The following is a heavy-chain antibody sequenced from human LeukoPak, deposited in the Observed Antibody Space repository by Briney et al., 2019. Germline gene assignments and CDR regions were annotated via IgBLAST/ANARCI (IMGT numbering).Heavy chain of an antibody. Sequence: ASVKVSCKASGYTFTGYYMHWVRQAPGQGLEWMGWINPNSGGTNYAQKLQGRVTMTTDTSTSTAYMELRSLRSDDTAVYYCARDPYDSSGYYYPTAFDIWGQGAMVTVSS. D-gene: IGHD3-22*01. CDR3: ARDPYDSSGYYYPTAFDI. V-gene: IGHV1-2*02. CDR1: GYTFTGYY. J-gene: IGHJ3*02. CDR2: INPNSGGT.